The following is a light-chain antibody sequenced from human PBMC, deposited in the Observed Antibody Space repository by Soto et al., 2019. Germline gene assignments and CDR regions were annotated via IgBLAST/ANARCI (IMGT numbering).Light chain of an antibody. J-gene: IGKJ5*01. V-gene: IGKV1-12*01. Sequence: EIQMTHSPSSVSASVGDRVTITFRASQGISTWLAWYQQKAGKAPNLLIYGASNLHSGVPSRFSGSGSGTNFTLTISSLQPEDFATYYCQQANSFPITFGQGTRLEIK. CDR1: QGISTW. CDR3: QQANSFPIT. CDR2: GAS.